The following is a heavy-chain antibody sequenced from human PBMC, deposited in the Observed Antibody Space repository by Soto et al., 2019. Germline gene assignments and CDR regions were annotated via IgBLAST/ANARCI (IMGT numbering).Heavy chain of an antibody. J-gene: IGHJ4*02. CDR2: IYYSGST. CDR1: GGSISSYY. V-gene: IGHV4-59*08. Sequence: SSETLSLTCTVSGGSISSYYWTWIRQPPGKGLEWIGYIYYSGSTNYNPSLKSRVTISVDTSKNQFSLKLSSVTAADTAVYYCARLGDSSSWRLDYWGQGTLVTVS. D-gene: IGHD6-13*01. CDR3: ARLGDSSSWRLDY.